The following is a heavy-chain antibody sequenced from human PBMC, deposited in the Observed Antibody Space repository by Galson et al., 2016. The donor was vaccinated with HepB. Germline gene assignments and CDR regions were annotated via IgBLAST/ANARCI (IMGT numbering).Heavy chain of an antibody. D-gene: IGHD5-12*01. CDR3: ARVRPRSGYCFDY. CDR1: GFTFSSYG. Sequence: SLRLSCAASGFTFSSYGMHWVRQAPGKGLEWVAVIRFDGSNRYYADSVKGRFTISRDNAKNSLYLQMNSLRVEGTAVYYCARVRPRSGYCFDYWGQGTLVTVSS. J-gene: IGHJ4*02. CDR2: IRFDGSNR. V-gene: IGHV3-33*01.